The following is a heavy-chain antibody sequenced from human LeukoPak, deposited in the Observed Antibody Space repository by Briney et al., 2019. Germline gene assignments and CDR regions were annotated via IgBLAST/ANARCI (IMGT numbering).Heavy chain of an antibody. J-gene: IGHJ2*01. Sequence: PSETLSLTCAVYGGSFSDYYWSWIRQPSGKGLEWIGEINHSGSTNYNPSLKSRVTISADKSKNQFSLKLSSVAAADTAVYYCARGEILTGYYGNWFFDVWGRGTLVTVSS. D-gene: IGHD3-9*01. V-gene: IGHV4-34*01. CDR3: ARGEILTGYYGNWFFDV. CDR1: GGSFSDYY. CDR2: INHSGST.